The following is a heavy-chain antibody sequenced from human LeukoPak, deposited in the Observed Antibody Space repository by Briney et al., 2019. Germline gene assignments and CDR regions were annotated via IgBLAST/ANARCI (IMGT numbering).Heavy chain of an antibody. CDR1: GGSFSGYY. J-gene: IGHJ6*04. V-gene: IGHV4-34*01. Sequence: SETLSLTCAVYGGSFSGYYWSWIRQPPGKGLEWIGEINHSGCTNYNPSLKSRVTISVDTSKNQFSLKLSSVTAADTAVYYCARGPGVWFGRGYGMDVWGKGTTVTVSS. CDR3: ARGPGVWFGRGYGMDV. CDR2: INHSGCT. D-gene: IGHD3-10*01.